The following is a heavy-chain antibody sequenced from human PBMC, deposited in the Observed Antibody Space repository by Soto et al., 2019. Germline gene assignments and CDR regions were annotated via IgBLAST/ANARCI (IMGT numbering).Heavy chain of an antibody. D-gene: IGHD2-2*01. CDR2: INWNGAST. V-gene: IGHV3-20*01. Sequence: EVQLVESGGGVVRPGGSLRLSCAASGFTFDDYGMSWVRQAPGKGLEWVSGINWNGASTGDSDSVKGRLTISSDNANNCLCLQMNRRRAENTAFNHGAGERFVCGRSSCYQWDFDLWGRGSVVTVCS. CDR3: AGERFVCGRSSCYQWDFDL. CDR1: GFTFDDYG. J-gene: IGHJ2*01.